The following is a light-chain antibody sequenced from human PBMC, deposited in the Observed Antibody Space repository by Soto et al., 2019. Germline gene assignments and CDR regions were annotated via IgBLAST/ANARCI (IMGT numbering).Light chain of an antibody. CDR2: DTS. V-gene: IGLV7-46*01. J-gene: IGLJ2*01. Sequence: QAVVTQEPSLTVSPGGTVTLTCGSSTGAVTSGHYPYWFQQRPGQAPRTLIFDTSNKHSYTPARFSGSLLGGKAALTLSGAQPGDEADYYCLLSYCAIGVFGGGTKLTVL. CDR1: TGAVTSGHY. CDR3: LLSYCAIGV.